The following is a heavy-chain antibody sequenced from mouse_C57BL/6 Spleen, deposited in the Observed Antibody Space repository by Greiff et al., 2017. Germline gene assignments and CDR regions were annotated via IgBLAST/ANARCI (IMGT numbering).Heavy chain of an antibody. CDR3: ARWGKYFDYDGFDY. J-gene: IGHJ2*01. CDR2: ISSGSSTI. Sequence: EVNLVESGGGLVKPGGSLKLSCAASGFTFSDYGMHWVRQAPEKGLEWVAYISSGSSTIYYADTVKGRFTISRDNAKNTLFLQMTSLRSEDTAMYYCARWGKYFDYDGFDYWGQGTTLTVSS. V-gene: IGHV5-17*01. D-gene: IGHD2-4*01. CDR1: GFTFSDYG.